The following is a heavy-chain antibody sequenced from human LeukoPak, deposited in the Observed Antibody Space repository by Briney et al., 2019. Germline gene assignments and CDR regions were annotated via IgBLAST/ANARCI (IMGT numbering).Heavy chain of an antibody. CDR2: IYHSGST. CDR3: ARGSDYGDYEY. J-gene: IGHJ4*02. Sequence: SETLSLTCAVSGGSISSGGYSWSWIRQPPGKGLEWIGYIYHSGSTYYNPSLKSRVTISVDRSRNQFSLKLSSVTAADTAVYYCARGSDYGDYEYWGQGTLVTVSS. CDR1: GGSISSGGYS. V-gene: IGHV4-30-2*01. D-gene: IGHD4-17*01.